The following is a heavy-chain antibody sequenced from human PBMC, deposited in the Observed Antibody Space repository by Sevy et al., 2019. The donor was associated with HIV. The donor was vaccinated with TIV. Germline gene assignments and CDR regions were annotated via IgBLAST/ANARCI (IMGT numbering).Heavy chain of an antibody. CDR2: IYTTGST. CDR1: RGSITNGDFY. V-gene: IGHV4-61*02. J-gene: IGHJ4*02. Sequence: SETLSLTCTVSRGSITNGDFYYTWIRQPAGKGLEWIGRIYTTGSTDYNPSLRSRVIISVDRSRNQFSLKIQSVTAADTAAYYCAAQSTILFSFDSWGQGTQVTVSS. CDR3: AAQSTILFSFDS. D-gene: IGHD3-3*01.